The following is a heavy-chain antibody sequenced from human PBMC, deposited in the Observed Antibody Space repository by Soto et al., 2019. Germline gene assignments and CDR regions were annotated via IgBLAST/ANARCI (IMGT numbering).Heavy chain of an antibody. J-gene: IGHJ4*02. V-gene: IGHV4-4*02. Sequence: QVQLQESGPGLVKPSGTLSLTCAVSSGSIFSSNWWSWVRQPPGKGLEWIGETRNSGGANYNPSRQSRVTISVDRSKNHFFLELRSVTAADTAVYYCASHLVMAGTRGFDHWGLGTLVTVSS. D-gene: IGHD6-19*01. CDR1: SGSIFSSNW. CDR3: ASHLVMAGTRGFDH. CDR2: TRNSGGA.